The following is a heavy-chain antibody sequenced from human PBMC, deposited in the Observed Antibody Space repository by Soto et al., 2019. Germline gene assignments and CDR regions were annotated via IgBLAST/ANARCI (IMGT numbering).Heavy chain of an antibody. D-gene: IGHD4-17*01. CDR1: GFTFSSYA. V-gene: IGHV3-30-3*01. CDR2: ISYDGSNK. J-gene: IGHJ4*02. CDR3: ATDDYGDDGFDY. Sequence: XESLRLSCAASGFTFSSYAMHGVRQAPGKGLEWVAVISYDGSNKYYADSVKGRFTISVDTSKNQFSLKLSSVTAADTAVYYCATDDYGDDGFDYWGQGTLVTVSS.